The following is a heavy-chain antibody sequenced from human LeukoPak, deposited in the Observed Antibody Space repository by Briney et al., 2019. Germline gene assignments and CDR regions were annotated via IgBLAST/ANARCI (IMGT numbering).Heavy chain of an antibody. CDR1: GFAFSSYA. V-gene: IGHV3-23*01. CDR3: AKDSGNRDNWFDP. J-gene: IGHJ5*02. CDR2: ISGSGAST. Sequence: GGSLRLSCAASGFAFSSYAMTWVRQAPGKGLEWVSDISGSGASTYYADSVKGRFTISRDNSKNTLYLQMNSLRAEDTAVYCCAKDSGNRDNWFDPWGQGTLVTVSS. D-gene: IGHD1-14*01.